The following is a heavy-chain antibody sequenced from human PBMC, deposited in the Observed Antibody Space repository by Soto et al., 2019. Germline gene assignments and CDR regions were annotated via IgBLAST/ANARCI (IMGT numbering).Heavy chain of an antibody. J-gene: IGHJ4*02. CDR1: GFTFDDYA. D-gene: IGHD1-7*01. Sequence: GGSLRLSCAASGFTFDDYAMHWVRQAPGKGLEWVSGISWNSGSIGYADSVKGRFTISRDNAKNSLYLQMNSLRAEDTALYYCAKSLTGTKSISPYFDYWGQGTLVTVSS. CDR2: ISWNSGSI. V-gene: IGHV3-9*01. CDR3: AKSLTGTKSISPYFDY.